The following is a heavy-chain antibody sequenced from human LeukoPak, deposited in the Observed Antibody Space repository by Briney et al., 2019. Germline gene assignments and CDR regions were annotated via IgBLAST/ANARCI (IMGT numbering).Heavy chain of an antibody. CDR2: IYHSGST. D-gene: IGHD3-22*01. J-gene: IGHJ4*02. CDR3: ASTPLDYYDSSGYYYFDY. CDR1: GGSISSGGYS. Sequence: PSETLSLTCAVSGGSISSGGYSWSWIRQPPGKGLEWIGYIYHSGSTYYNPSLKSRVTISVDRSKNQFSLKLSSVTAADTAVYYCASTPLDYYDSSGYYYFDYWGQGTLVTVSS. V-gene: IGHV4-30-2*01.